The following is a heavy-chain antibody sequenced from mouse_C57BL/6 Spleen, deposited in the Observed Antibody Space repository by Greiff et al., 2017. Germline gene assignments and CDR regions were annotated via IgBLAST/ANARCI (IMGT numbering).Heavy chain of an antibody. V-gene: IGHV1-52*01. J-gene: IGHJ2*01. Sequence: VQLQQPGAELVRPGSSVKLSCKASGYTFTSYWMHWVKQRPIQGLEWIGNIDPSDSETHYNQKFKDKATLTVDKSSSPAYMQLSSLTAEDSAVYYCASGGVNYGDWGQGTTLTVAS. CDR2: IDPSDSET. D-gene: IGHD1-2*01. CDR3: ASGGVNYGD. CDR1: GYTFTSYW.